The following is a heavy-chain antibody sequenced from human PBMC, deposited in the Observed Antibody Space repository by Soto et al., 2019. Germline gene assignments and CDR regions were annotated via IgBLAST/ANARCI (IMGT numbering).Heavy chain of an antibody. CDR2: ISGSGGST. V-gene: IGHV3-23*01. D-gene: IGHD5-18*01. CDR3: ANRRGYSYGFGY. Sequence: GGSLRLSCEASGFTFSSYAMSWVRQAPGKGLEWVSAISGSGGSTYYADSVKGRFTISRDNSKNTLYLQMNSLRAEDTAVYYCANRRGYSYGFGYWGQGTLVTVSS. CDR1: GFTFSSYA. J-gene: IGHJ4*02.